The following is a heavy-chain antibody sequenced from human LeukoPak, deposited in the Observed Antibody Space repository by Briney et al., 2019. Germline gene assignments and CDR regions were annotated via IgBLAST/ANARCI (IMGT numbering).Heavy chain of an antibody. Sequence: PSETLSLTCTVSGGSISRSSYYWGWIRQPPGKGLEWIGSMDYSGSTYYNPSLKSRVTISVDTSKNQFSLKLGSVTAADTAVYYCARLGMATITHDAFDIWGQGTMVTVSS. V-gene: IGHV4-39*01. CDR1: GGSISRSSYY. J-gene: IGHJ3*02. CDR2: MDYSGST. D-gene: IGHD5-24*01. CDR3: ARLGMATITHDAFDI.